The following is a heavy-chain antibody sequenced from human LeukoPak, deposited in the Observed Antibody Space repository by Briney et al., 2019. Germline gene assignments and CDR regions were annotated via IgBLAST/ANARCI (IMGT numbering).Heavy chain of an antibody. V-gene: IGHV3-23*01. CDR3: AKGTTYQLLPDY. D-gene: IGHD2-2*01. Sequence: GGTLRLSCAASGFTFSSYGMSWVRQAPGKGLEWVSAISGSGGSTYYADSVKGRFTISRDNSKNTLYLQMNSLRAEDTAVYYCAKGTTYQLLPDYLGQGTLVTVSS. CDR1: GFTFSSYG. CDR2: ISGSGGST. J-gene: IGHJ4*02.